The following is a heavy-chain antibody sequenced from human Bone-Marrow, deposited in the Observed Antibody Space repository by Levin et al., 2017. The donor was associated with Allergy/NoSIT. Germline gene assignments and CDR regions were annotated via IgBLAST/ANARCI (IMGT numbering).Heavy chain of an antibody. CDR3: LTNIDTGY. J-gene: IGHJ4*02. CDR1: GFTFSTYW. D-gene: IGHD5-18*01. CDR2: INSDGSII. Sequence: RAGGSLRLSCAASGFTFSTYWMYWVRQAPGKGLVFVSRINSDGSIISYADSVKGRFTISRDNAKNTLFLQMNSLGAEDTAVYYCLTNIDTGYWGQGTLVTVSS. V-gene: IGHV3-74*01.